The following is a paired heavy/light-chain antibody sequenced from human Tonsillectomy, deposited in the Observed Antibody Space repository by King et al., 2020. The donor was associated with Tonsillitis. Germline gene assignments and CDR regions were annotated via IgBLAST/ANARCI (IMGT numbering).Light chain of an antibody. CDR1: TLRDYS. Sequence: SSELTQDPAVSVALGQTVRITCQGDTLRDYSASWYQQKPRQAPVLVIYGENNRPSGIPDRFSGSSSGDTASLTITGAQAEDEADYYCNSRDSSGNHLVFGGGTKLTVL. CDR3: NSRDSSGNHLV. V-gene: IGLV3-19*01. J-gene: IGLJ2*01. CDR2: GEN.
Heavy chain of an antibody. Sequence: QMQLQESGPGLVKPSETLSLTCTVSGGSISSSAYFWGWIRQPPGKGLESVGTIYYGGRTYYNPSLKSRVTISVDTSKSQVSLKLSSVTAADTAVYYCARRCSTTSCYDAFDIWGQGTMVTVSS. CDR1: GGSISSSAYF. CDR3: ARRCSTTSCYDAFDI. V-gene: IGHV4-39*01. CDR2: IYYGGRT. J-gene: IGHJ3*02. D-gene: IGHD2-2*01.